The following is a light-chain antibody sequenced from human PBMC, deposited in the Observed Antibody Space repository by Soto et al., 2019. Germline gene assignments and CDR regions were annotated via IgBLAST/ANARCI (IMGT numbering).Light chain of an antibody. V-gene: IGKV3D-15*01. CDR1: QSVSSN. CDR3: QQYNNWPPA. CDR2: GAS. J-gene: IGKJ4*01. Sequence: EIVMTQSPATLSVSPGERATLSCRASQSVSSNLAWYQQKPGQAPRLLIYGASTRATGIPARFSGSGSGTEFTLTISSLPSEDFAVYYCQQYNNWPPAFGGGTKVEIK.